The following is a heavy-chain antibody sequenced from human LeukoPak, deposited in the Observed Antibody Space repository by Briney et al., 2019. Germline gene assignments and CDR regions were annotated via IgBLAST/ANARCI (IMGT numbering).Heavy chain of an antibody. Sequence: SETLSLTCTVSGGSISSSSYYWGWIRQPPGKGLEWIGSIYYSGITYYNPSLKSRVTISVDTSKNQFSLTLSSVTAADTAVYYCARGPLLRLVNDAFDIWGQGTMVIVSS. J-gene: IGHJ3*02. D-gene: IGHD3-3*01. CDR1: GGSISSSSYY. CDR2: IYYSGIT. V-gene: IGHV4-39*07. CDR3: ARGPLLRLVNDAFDI.